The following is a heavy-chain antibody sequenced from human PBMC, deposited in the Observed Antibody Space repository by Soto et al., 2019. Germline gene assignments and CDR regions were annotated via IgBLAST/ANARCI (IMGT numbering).Heavy chain of an antibody. CDR3: ARDGYSSGWSDDAFDI. Sequence: SVKVSCKASGGTFSSYAISWVRQAPGQGLEWMGGIIPIFGTANYAQKFQGRVTITADESTSTAYMELSSLRSEDTAVYYCARDGYSSGWSDDAFDIWGQGTMVTV. CDR1: GGTFSSYA. CDR2: IIPIFGTA. V-gene: IGHV1-69*13. D-gene: IGHD6-19*01. J-gene: IGHJ3*02.